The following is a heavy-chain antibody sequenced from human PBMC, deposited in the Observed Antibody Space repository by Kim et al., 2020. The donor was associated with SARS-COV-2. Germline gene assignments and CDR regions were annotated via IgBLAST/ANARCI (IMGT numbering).Heavy chain of an antibody. Sequence: ASVKVSCKTSGYPFSSFAITWVRQAPGQGLEWMGWINVFNTSGYYTEKFQGRLTLTADIATSTAYMDLRSLRSDDTAVYFCARSMFEYSWGTGPKKEDSWGQGTLLTVTS. CDR3: ARSMFEYSWGTGPKKEDS. CDR1: GYPFSSFA. CDR2: INVFNTSG. D-gene: IGHD3-16*01. J-gene: IGHJ4*02. V-gene: IGHV1-18*01.